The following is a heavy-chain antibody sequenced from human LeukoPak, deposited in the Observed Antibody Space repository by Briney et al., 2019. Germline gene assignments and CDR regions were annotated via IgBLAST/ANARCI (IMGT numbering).Heavy chain of an antibody. CDR1: GFTFKNYA. Sequence: GGSLRLSCAASGFTFKNYAMKWVRQAPGKGLEWVSSISDSGDSRYYADSVKGRFTISRDNSKNSLYLQMNSLRAEDTAVYYCAKGGTGTTVRYFDYWGQGTLVTVSS. D-gene: IGHD1-7*01. V-gene: IGHV3-23*01. J-gene: IGHJ4*02. CDR3: AKGGTGTTVRYFDY. CDR2: ISDSGDSR.